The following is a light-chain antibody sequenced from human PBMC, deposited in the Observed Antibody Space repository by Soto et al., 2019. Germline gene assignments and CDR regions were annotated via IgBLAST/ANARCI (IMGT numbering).Light chain of an antibody. Sequence: DIVMTQSPDSLAVSLGERATFNCKSSQTVLYSSNNKNYLAWYQQKPGQPPKLLIYWASTRESGVPDRFSGSGSGTDFTLTISSLQAEDVAAYYCQLYYSAPPTFGQGTKVEIK. CDR2: WAS. CDR3: QLYYSAPPT. CDR1: QTVLYSSNNKNY. V-gene: IGKV4-1*01. J-gene: IGKJ1*01.